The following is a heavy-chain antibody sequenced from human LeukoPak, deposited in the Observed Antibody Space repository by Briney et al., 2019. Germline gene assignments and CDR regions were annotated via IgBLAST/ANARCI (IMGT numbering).Heavy chain of an antibody. CDR1: GGSISSGGYY. CDR2: IYYSGST. V-gene: IGHV4-31*03. J-gene: IGHJ4*02. Sequence: SETLSLTCTVSGGSISSGGYYWSWIRQHPGKGLEWIGYIYYSGSTYYNPSLKSRVTISVDTSKNQFSLKLSSVTAADTAVYYCARDDYGDYGDYFDYWGQGTLVTVSS. D-gene: IGHD4-17*01. CDR3: ARDDYGDYGDYFDY.